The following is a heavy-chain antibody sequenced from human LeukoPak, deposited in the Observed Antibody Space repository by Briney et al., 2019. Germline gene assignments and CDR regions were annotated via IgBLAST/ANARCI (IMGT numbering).Heavy chain of an antibody. V-gene: IGHV1-2*02. Sequence: GASVTVSFKASGYKFTDDYMHWVRHAPGQGLELMGWINPDSGFTNYAQKFKGRVTITRDTSISTAYLEVRSLTSDDTAVYYCAPTAEAYTSWWKVWGQGTLVTVSS. CDR2: INPDSGFT. CDR3: APTAEAYTSWWKV. J-gene: IGHJ4*02. D-gene: IGHD3-16*01. CDR1: GYKFTDDY.